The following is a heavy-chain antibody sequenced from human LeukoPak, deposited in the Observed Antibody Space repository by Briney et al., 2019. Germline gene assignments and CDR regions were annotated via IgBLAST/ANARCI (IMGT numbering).Heavy chain of an antibody. J-gene: IGHJ6*03. V-gene: IGHV1-8*01. CDR2: VNPNSGNT. D-gene: IGHD6-19*01. CDR1: GYTFTSYD. CDR3: ARGWSVAGSDYYYYMDV. Sequence: ASVKVSCKASGYTFTSYDINWVRQATGQGLEWMGWVNPNSGNTGCAQKFQGRVTMTRNTSISTAYMELSSLRSEDTAVYYCARGWSVAGSDYYYYMDVWGKGTTVTVSS.